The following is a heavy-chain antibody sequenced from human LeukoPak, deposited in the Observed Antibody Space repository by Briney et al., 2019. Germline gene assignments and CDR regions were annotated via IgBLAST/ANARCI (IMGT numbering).Heavy chain of an antibody. D-gene: IGHD4-11*01. CDR2: IMPLFGTA. CDR3: ATPTGYSTHDAFDI. V-gene: IGHV1-69*05. CDR1: GGTFNNSA. Sequence: SVKVSCKTSGGTFNNSAISWVRQAPGQGLEWLGGIMPLFGTAGYAQKFQGRVTITTDESTSTAYMELSSLRSEDTAVYYCATPTGYSTHDAFDIWGQGTMVTVSS. J-gene: IGHJ3*02.